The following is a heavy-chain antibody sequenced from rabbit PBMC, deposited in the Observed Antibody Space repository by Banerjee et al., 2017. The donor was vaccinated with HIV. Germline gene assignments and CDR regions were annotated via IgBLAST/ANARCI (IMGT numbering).Heavy chain of an antibody. CDR3: ARGYAGVGYAPYFNL. Sequence: QSLEESGGGLVQPGGSLKLSCKASGFDFSGYGVNWVRQAPGKGLEWIGYIDPIFGSTYYATWVDGRFTISSHNAQNTLYLQLNSLTAADTATYFCARGYAGVGYAPYFNLWGPGTLVTV. V-gene: IGHV1S7*01. J-gene: IGHJ4*01. CDR1: GFDFSGYG. CDR2: IDPIFGST. D-gene: IGHD4-2*01.